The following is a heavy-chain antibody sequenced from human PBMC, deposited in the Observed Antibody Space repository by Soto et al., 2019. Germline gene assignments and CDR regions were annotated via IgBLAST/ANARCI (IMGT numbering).Heavy chain of an antibody. CDR2: IYYSGST. CDR3: ARVTIFGVVINAFDI. D-gene: IGHD3-3*01. J-gene: IGHJ3*02. CDR1: DGSIISGCYY. Sequence: SETLSLTFTLSDGSIISGCYYWSWIRQHPGKGLEWIGYIYYSGSTYYNPSLKSRVTISVDTSKNQFSLKLSSVTAADTAVYYCARVTIFGVVINAFDIWGQGTMVT. V-gene: IGHV4-31*03.